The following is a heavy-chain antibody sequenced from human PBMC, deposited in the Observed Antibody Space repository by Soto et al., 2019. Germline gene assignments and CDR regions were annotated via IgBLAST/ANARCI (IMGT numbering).Heavy chain of an antibody. CDR2: ISYDGSNK. J-gene: IGHJ6*02. CDR1: GFTFSNYG. V-gene: IGHV3-30*18. CDR3: AKGGRSHYYGMDV. Sequence: QVQLVESGGGVVQPGRSLRLSCAASGFTFSNYGIHWVRQAPGKGLEWVEVISYDGSNKYYADSVKGRFTISRDNSKNTLYLQMNSLRTEDTAVYYCAKGGRSHYYGMDVWGQGTTVTVSS. D-gene: IGHD3-16*01.